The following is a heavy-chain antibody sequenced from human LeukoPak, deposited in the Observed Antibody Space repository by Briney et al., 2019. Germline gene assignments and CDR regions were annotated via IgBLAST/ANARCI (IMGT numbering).Heavy chain of an antibody. V-gene: IGHV3-43D*03. CDR3: AKDNGVSRGEYCSLAQKNYYMDV. CDR2: ISWDGGST. J-gene: IGHJ6*03. CDR1: GFTFDDYA. Sequence: PGGSLRLSCAASGFTFDDYAMHWVRQAPGKGLEWVSLISWDGGSTYYADSVKGRFTISRDNSKNSLYLQMNSLRAEDTALYYCAKDNGVSRGEYCSLAQKNYYMDVWGKGTTVTVSS. D-gene: IGHD6-6*01.